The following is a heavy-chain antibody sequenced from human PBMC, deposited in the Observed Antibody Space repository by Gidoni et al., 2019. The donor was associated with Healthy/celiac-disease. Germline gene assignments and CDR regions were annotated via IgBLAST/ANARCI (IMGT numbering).Heavy chain of an antibody. J-gene: IGHJ6*02. V-gene: IGHV4-59*08. CDR2: IYYSGSA. D-gene: IGHD6-19*01. CDR1: GGSISRNY. Sequence: QVQLQESGPGLVKPSETLSLTCTVSGGSISRNYWSWIRQPPGKGLEWIGYIYYSGSASYNPSLKSRVTISVDTSKTQFSLKLNSVTAADTAVYYCARLAAVAGKNPRNYGMDVWGQGTTVTVSS. CDR3: ARLAAVAGKNPRNYGMDV.